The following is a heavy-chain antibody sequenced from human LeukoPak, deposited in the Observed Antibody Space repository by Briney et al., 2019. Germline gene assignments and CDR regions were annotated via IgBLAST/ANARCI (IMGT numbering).Heavy chain of an antibody. CDR3: ASHYDSSGYYHFVY. J-gene: IGHJ4*02. Sequence: PGGSLRLSCAASGFTFSSYSVNWVRQAPGKGLEWVSSISSSSSYIYYADSVKGRFTISRDNAKNSLYLQMNSLRAEDTAVYYCASHYDSSGYYHFVYWGQGTLVTVSS. V-gene: IGHV3-21*01. CDR1: GFTFSSYS. CDR2: ISSSSSYI. D-gene: IGHD3-22*01.